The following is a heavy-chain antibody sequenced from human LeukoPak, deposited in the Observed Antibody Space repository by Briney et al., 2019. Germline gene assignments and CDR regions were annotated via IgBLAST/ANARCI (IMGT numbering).Heavy chain of an antibody. CDR1: GGSVSSHD. Sequence: SETLSLTSTVSGGSVSSHDWTWIRQPPGKGLEWIGYISTGGSSNYNTSLSRRAIILIDTSKNQFSLRLNSVTAADTAVYYCARDRTIPEHWYFDLWGRGALVSVS. CDR3: ARDRTIPEHWYFDL. V-gene: IGHV4-4*09. CDR2: ISTGGSS. D-gene: IGHD2-2*02. J-gene: IGHJ2*01.